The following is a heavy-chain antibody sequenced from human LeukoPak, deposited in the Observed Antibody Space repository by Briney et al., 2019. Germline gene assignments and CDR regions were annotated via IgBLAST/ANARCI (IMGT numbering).Heavy chain of an antibody. J-gene: IGHJ4*02. CDR3: ARDPEKALYYFDY. Sequence: PSETLSLTCTVSGGSISSGDYYWSWIRQPPGKGLEWIGYIYYSGSTYYNPSLKSRVTISVDTSKNQFSLKLSSVTAADTAVYYCARDPEKALYYFDYWGQGTLVTVSS. CDR2: IYYSGST. V-gene: IGHV4-30-4*08. CDR1: GGSISSGDYY.